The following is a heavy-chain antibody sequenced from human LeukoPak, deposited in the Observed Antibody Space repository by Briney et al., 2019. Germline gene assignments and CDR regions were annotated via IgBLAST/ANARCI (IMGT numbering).Heavy chain of an antibody. Sequence: SETLSLTCAVQGESFSGFFWTWMRQPPGKGPEWIGEINQSRGTNYTPSLKSRATISKHPSKNKSSLKLSSMTAADAAVYYCGRGLGECSPDYWGQRTLVTVSS. CDR2: INQSRGT. J-gene: IGHJ4*02. CDR1: GESFSGFF. V-gene: IGHV4-34*01. CDR3: GRGLGECSPDY. D-gene: IGHD1-26*01.